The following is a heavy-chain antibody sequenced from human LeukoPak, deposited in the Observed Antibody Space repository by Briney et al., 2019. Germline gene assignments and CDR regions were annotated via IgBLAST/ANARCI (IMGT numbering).Heavy chain of an antibody. Sequence: PSETLSLTCTVSGGSISSSSYYWGWIRQPPGKGLEWIGSIYYSGSTYYNPSLKSRVTISVDTSKNQFSLKLSSVTAADTAVYYCARDRRGASIAAAFVDYWGQGTLVTVSS. J-gene: IGHJ4*02. D-gene: IGHD6-13*01. CDR3: ARDRRGASIAAAFVDY. V-gene: IGHV4-39*07. CDR2: IYYSGST. CDR1: GGSISSSSYY.